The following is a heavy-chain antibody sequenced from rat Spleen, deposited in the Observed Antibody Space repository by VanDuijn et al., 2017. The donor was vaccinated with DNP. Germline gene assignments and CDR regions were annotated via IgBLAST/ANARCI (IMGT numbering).Heavy chain of an antibody. CDR2: ITSSGGST. J-gene: IGHJ2*01. CDR3: AKNSGYYFDY. Sequence: EVQLVESGGDLVQPGRSLKLSCVASGFTFNKYWMTWIRQVPGKGLEWVAAITSSGGSTYYPDSVKVRFTISRDNTRSTLYLQLDSLRSEDTATYYCAKNSGYYFDYWGQGVMVTVSS. CDR1: GFTFNKYW. D-gene: IGHD4-3*01. V-gene: IGHV5-31*01.